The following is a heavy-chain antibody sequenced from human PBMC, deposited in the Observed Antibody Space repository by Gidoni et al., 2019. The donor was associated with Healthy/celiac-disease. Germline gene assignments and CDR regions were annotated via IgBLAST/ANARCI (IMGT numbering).Heavy chain of an antibody. CDR3: ASVVYSYGYIPDY. J-gene: IGHJ4*02. CDR1: GYTFTSYA. V-gene: IGHV1-3*01. CDR2: INAGNGNT. D-gene: IGHD5-18*01. Sequence: QVQLVQSGAEVKKPGASVTVSCKASGYTFTSYAMHWVRQAPGQRLEWMGWINAGNGNTKYSQKFQGRVTITRDTSASTAYMELSSLRSEDTAVYYCASVVYSYGYIPDYWGQGTLVTVSS.